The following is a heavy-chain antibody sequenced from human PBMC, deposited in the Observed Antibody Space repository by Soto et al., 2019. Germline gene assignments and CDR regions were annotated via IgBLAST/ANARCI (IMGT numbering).Heavy chain of an antibody. V-gene: IGHV1-8*01. Sequence: QVQLVQSGAEVKKPGASVKVSCKASGYTFTSYDINWVRQATGQGLEWMGWMNPNSGNTGYAQKFQGRVTMTRNTSISTAYMERSSLRSEDTAVYYCASRSSGWYGGAFDIWGQGTMVTVSS. D-gene: IGHD6-19*01. CDR1: GYTFTSYD. CDR2: MNPNSGNT. J-gene: IGHJ3*02. CDR3: ASRSSGWYGGAFDI.